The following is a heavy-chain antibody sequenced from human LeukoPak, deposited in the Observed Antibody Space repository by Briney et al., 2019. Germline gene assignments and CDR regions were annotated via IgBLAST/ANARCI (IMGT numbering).Heavy chain of an antibody. CDR2: MNPNSGNT. D-gene: IGHD3-10*01. J-gene: IGHJ4*02. V-gene: IGHV1-8*01. CDR3: ARDQSEGVVRGVSPSDY. Sequence: ASVKVSCKASGYTFTIYDINWVRQVTGQGLEWMGWMNPNSGNTGYAQKFQGRVTMTRNTSISTAYMELRSLRSDDTAVYYCARDQSEGVVRGVSPSDYWGQGTLVTVSS. CDR1: GYTFTIYD.